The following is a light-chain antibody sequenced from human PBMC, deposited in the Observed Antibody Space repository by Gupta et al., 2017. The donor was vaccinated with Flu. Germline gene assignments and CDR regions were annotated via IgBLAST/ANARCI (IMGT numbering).Light chain of an antibody. V-gene: IGKV3-15*01. CDR2: GAS. CDR3: QQYNNWPRGT. J-gene: IGKJ2*01. CDR1: QSVSSN. Sequence: EIVMTQSPATLSVSPGERATLSCRASQSVSSNLAWYQQKPGQAPRLLIYGASTRATGIPARFSGSGPGTEFTLTISSRQSEDFAVYYCQQYNNWPRGTFGQGTKLEIK.